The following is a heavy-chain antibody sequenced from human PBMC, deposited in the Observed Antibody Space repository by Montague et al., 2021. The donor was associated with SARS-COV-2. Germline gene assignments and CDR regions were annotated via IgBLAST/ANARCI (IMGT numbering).Heavy chain of an antibody. Sequence: SETLSLTCAVYDGSFSDYSWTWIRQPPGKGLGWIGEINHRGSTNYNPSLKSRVPISVDTSKNQFSLKMTSVTAGDTAVYYCARGRQHINMVVVVVTGGEYYFDFWGQGTLVAVSS. J-gene: IGHJ4*02. CDR3: ARGRQHINMVVVVVTGGEYYFDF. D-gene: IGHD3-22*01. CDR1: DGSFSDYS. CDR2: INHRGST. V-gene: IGHV4-34*01.